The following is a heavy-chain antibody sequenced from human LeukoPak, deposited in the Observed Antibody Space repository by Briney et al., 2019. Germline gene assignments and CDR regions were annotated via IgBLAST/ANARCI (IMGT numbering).Heavy chain of an antibody. CDR3: ARQYYYDSSGYSTFDY. D-gene: IGHD3-22*01. Sequence: GGSLRLSCAVSGFSFSNYAMHWVRQAPGKGLEWVAVISHDGNNKYYADSVKGRFTISRDNSKKTLYLQMNSLRAADTAVYYCARQYYYDSSGYSTFDYWGQGTLVTVSS. CDR2: ISHDGNNK. J-gene: IGHJ4*02. V-gene: IGHV3-30-3*01. CDR1: GFSFSNYA.